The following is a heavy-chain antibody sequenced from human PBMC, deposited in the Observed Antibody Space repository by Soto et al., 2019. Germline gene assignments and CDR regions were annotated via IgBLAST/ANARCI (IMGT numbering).Heavy chain of an antibody. V-gene: IGHV4-34*01. CDR3: ARSDYSNWFDP. J-gene: IGHJ5*02. D-gene: IGHD4-4*01. CDR2: INHSGST. CDR1: GGSFIGYY. Sequence: SETLSLTCAVYGGSFIGYYWSWIRQPPGKGLEWIGEINHSGSTNYNPSLKSRVTISVDTSKNQFSLKLSSVTAADTAVYYCARSDYSNWFDPWGQGTLVTVS.